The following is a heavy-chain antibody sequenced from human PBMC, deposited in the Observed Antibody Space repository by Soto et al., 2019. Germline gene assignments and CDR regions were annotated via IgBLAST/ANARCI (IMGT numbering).Heavy chain of an antibody. CDR1: GFTFSSYA. CDR2: ISGSGGST. V-gene: IGHV3-23*01. CDR3: AKGTGYSSSWPHYYYYGMDV. D-gene: IGHD6-13*01. J-gene: IGHJ6*02. Sequence: GGSLRLSCAASGFTFSSYAMSWVRQAPGKGLEWVSAISGSGGSTYYADSVKGRFTISRDNSKNTLYLQMNSLRAEDTAVYYCAKGTGYSSSWPHYYYYGMDVWGQGTTVTV.